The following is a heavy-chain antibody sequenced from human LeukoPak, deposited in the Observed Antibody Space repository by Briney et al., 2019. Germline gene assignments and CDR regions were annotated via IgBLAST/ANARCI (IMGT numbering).Heavy chain of an antibody. CDR3: AKDPAARPGEDFDY. Sequence: GGSLRLSCAASGFTFSTSWMTWVRQAPGKGLEWVSAISGSGGSTYYADSVKGRFTISRDNSKNTLYLQMNSLRAEDTAVYYCAKDPAARPGEDFDYWGQGTLVTVSS. D-gene: IGHD6-6*01. CDR2: ISGSGGST. J-gene: IGHJ4*02. V-gene: IGHV3-23*01. CDR1: GFTFSTSW.